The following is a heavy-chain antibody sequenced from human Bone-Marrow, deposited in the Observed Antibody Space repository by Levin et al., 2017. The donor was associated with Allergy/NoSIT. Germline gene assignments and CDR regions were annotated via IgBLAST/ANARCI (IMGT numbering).Heavy chain of an antibody. CDR2: IYYSGST. D-gene: IGHD3-9*01. CDR1: GGSISSYY. V-gene: IGHV4-59*01. J-gene: IGHJ3*02. Sequence: SETLSLTCTVSGGSISSYYWSWIRQPPGKGLEWIGYIYYSGSTNYNPSLKSRVTISVDTSKNQFSLKLSSVTAADTAVYYCARDRYYDILTGRDPGAFDIWGQGTMVTVSS. CDR3: ARDRYYDILTGRDPGAFDI.